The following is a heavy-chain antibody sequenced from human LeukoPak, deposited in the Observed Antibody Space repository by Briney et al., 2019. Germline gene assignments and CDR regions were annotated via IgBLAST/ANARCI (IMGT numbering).Heavy chain of an antibody. V-gene: IGHV3-21*01. CDR2: ISSSSSYT. D-gene: IGHD3-3*01. CDR1: GFTFSSYS. Sequence: GGSLRLSCAASGFTFSSYSMNWVRQAPGKGLEWVSYISSSSSYTNYADSVKGRFTISRDNAKNSLYLQMNSLRAEDTAVFYCARDQYDTWSRRGNFDSWGQGTLVIVSS. J-gene: IGHJ4*02. CDR3: ARDQYDTWSRRGNFDS.